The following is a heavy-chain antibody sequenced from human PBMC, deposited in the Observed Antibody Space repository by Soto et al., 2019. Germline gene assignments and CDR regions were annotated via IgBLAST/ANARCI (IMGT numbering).Heavy chain of an antibody. V-gene: IGHV3-30*18. J-gene: IGHJ4*02. CDR2: ISYDGNNK. Sequence: PGGSLRLSCAASGFRFSSYGMHRVRQAPGKGLEWVAVISYDGNNKNYADSVKGRFTIPRDNSKNTLYLQMNSLRVEDTAVYYCAKGSQRWLQFPDFDYWGQGTLVTVSS. CDR1: GFRFSSYG. CDR3: AKGSQRWLQFPDFDY. D-gene: IGHD5-12*01.